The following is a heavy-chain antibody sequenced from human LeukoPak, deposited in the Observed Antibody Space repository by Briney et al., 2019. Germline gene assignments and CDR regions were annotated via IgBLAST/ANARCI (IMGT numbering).Heavy chain of an antibody. J-gene: IGHJ6*02. CDR1: GGSIRNYF. Sequence: PSETLSLTCTVSGGSIRNYFWSWSRQPPGKGLEWIGYVYYSGSTNYNPSLKSRVTISLDTSKNQFSLKLSSVTAADTAVYYCARDTTSSAGYGMDVWGQRTPVTVSS. CDR2: VYYSGST. D-gene: IGHD6-13*01. V-gene: IGHV4-59*01. CDR3: ARDTTSSAGYGMDV.